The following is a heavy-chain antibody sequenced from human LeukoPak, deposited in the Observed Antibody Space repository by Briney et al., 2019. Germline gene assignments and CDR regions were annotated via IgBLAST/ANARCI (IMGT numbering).Heavy chain of an antibody. V-gene: IGHV1-3*03. CDR3: ARGKTVTTDYYYYMDV. D-gene: IGHD4-11*01. Sequence: ASVKVSCKASGYTFTSYAMHWVRQAPGQRLEWMGWINAGNGNTKYSQEFQGRVTITRDTSASTAYMELSSLRSEDMAVYYCARGKTVTTDYYYYMDVWGKGTTVTVSS. J-gene: IGHJ6*03. CDR2: INAGNGNT. CDR1: GYTFTSYA.